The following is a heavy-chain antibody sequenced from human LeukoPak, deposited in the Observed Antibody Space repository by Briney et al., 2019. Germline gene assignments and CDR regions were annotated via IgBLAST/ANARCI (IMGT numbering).Heavy chain of an antibody. CDR3: ASEYYYDSSGYSRHAFDI. V-gene: IGHV4-34*01. Sequence: SETLSLTCAVYDGSFSGYYWSWIRQPPGKGLEWIGEINHSGSTNYNPSLKSRVTISVDTSKNQFSLKLSSVTAADTAMYYCASEYYYDSSGYSRHAFDIWGQGTMVTVSS. D-gene: IGHD3-22*01. J-gene: IGHJ3*02. CDR2: INHSGST. CDR1: DGSFSGYY.